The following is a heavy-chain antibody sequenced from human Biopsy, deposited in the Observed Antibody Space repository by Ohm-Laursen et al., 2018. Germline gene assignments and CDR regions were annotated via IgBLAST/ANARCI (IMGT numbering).Heavy chain of an antibody. CDR3: ARVRGGFLEWFDY. J-gene: IGHJ5*01. CDR2: IYYSGPP. D-gene: IGHD3-3*01. V-gene: IGHV4-59*07. CDR1: FESMGTYY. Sequence: SDTLSLTCPFSFESMGTYYFSWIRQPPGKFMELLASIYYSGPPHKNPSLKSRVTISVDTSQGLLSLDLSSVTAADTCVYYCARVRGGFLEWFDYWGQGTLVTVSS.